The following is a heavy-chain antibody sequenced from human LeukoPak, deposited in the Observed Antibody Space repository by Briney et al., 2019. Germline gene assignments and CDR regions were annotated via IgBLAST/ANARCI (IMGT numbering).Heavy chain of an antibody. CDR1: GGTFSSYA. CDR2: IIPIFGTA. CDR3: ASYSLGGDAAFDI. J-gene: IGHJ3*02. Sequence: GASVKVSCKASGGTFSSYAISWVRQAPGQGLEWMGGIIPIFGTANYAQKFRGRVTITADESTSTAYMELSSLRSEDTAVYYCASYSLGGDAAFDIWGQGTMVTVSS. V-gene: IGHV1-69*13. D-gene: IGHD2-21*01.